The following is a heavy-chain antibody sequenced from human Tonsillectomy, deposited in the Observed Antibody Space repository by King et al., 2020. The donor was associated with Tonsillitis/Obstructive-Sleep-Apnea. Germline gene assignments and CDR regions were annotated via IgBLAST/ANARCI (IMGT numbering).Heavy chain of an antibody. J-gene: IGHJ2*01. D-gene: IGHD4-11*01. Sequence: VQLQQWGAGLLKPSETLSLTCAVYGGSFSGYYWGWIRQPPGKGLEWIGEINHSGSTNYKPSLKSRVSISVDTSKKQFSLKLPSVTAADTAVYYCARGDFSNWYFDLWGRGTLVTVSS. CDR3: ARGDFSNWYFDL. V-gene: IGHV4-34*01. CDR1: GGSFSGYY. CDR2: INHSGST.